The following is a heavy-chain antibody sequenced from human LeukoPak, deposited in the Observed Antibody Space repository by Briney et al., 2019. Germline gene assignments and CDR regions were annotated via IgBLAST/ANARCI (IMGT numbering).Heavy chain of an antibody. CDR2: ISYDGSNK. CDR3: AGAITWLPPRGYFQH. V-gene: IGHV3-30-3*01. D-gene: IGHD6-19*01. CDR1: GFTFSSYA. J-gene: IGHJ1*01. Sequence: GGSLRLSCAASGFTFSSYAMHWVRQAPGKGLEWVAVISYDGSNKYYADSVKGRFTISRDNSKNTLYLQMNSLRAEDTAVYYCAGAITWLPPRGYFQHWGQGTLVTVSS.